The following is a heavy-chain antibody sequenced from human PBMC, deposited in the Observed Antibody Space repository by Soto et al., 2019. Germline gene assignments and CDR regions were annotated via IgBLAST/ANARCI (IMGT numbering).Heavy chain of an antibody. J-gene: IGHJ4*02. D-gene: IGHD3-22*01. CDR2: IWYDGRNK. CDR1: GFTFSTYG. CDR3: ARGEYYNSCVFDQ. Sequence: QVQLVESGGGVVQPGTSLRVSCAASGFTFSTYGMHWVRQAPGKGLEWVAEIWYDGRNKYYADSVEGRFTIARDKSKNTRYLQMNSLRAEDTAVYYCARGEYYNSCVFDQWGQGTLVTVSS. V-gene: IGHV3-33*01.